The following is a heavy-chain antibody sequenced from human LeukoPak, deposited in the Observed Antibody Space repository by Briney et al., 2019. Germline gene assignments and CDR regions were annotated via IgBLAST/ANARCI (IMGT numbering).Heavy chain of an antibody. J-gene: IGHJ3*02. CDR1: GFIFDDYG. CDR3: ARVRYCSSTSCYFSAFDI. V-gene: IGHV3-20*04. Sequence: GGSLRLSCAAPGFIFDDYGMSWVRQAPGKGLEWVSGINWNGGSKGYVDSVKGRFTISRDNAKNSLYLQMNSLRAEDTALYYCARVRYCSSTSCYFSAFDIWGQGTMVTVSS. D-gene: IGHD2-2*01. CDR2: INWNGGSK.